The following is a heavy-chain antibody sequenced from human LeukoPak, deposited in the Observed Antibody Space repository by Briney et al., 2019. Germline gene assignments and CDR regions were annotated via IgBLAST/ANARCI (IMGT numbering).Heavy chain of an antibody. CDR1: GFTFNGSA. CDR3: ARRHYGDYVVDN. V-gene: IGHV3-73*01. J-gene: IGHJ4*02. D-gene: IGHD4-17*01. CDR2: IRSKAHRYAT. Sequence: GGSLRLSCATSGFTFNGSALHWVRQASGQGLEWVGRIRSKAHRYATAYAASVKGRFTVSRDDSKNMAYLQMNSLKTEDTAIYYCARRHYGDYVVDNWGQGTLVTVSS.